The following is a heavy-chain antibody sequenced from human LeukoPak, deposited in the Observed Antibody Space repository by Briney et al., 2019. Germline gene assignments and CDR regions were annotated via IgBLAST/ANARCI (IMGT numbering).Heavy chain of an antibody. CDR3: VRSDSSGYYSGY. D-gene: IGHD3-22*01. V-gene: IGHV3-72*01. CDR2: TRNKANSYTT. CDR1: GFTFSDYY. J-gene: IGHJ4*02. Sequence: GGSLRLSCAVSGFTFSDYYMDWVRQTPGKGLEWVGRTRNKANSYTTEYAASVKGRFIISRDDSKNSLYLQMNSLEIEDTAVYYCVRSDSSGYYSGYWGQGTLVTVSS.